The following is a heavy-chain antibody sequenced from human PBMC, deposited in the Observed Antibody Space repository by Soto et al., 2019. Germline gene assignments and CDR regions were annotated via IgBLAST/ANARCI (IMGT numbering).Heavy chain of an antibody. D-gene: IGHD4-4*01. CDR1: GFSLSTSGMC. CDR2: IDWDDDK. CDR3: ARTLRDGYNNYYFDY. V-gene: IGHV2-70*01. Sequence: SGPTLVNPTQPLTLTCPFSGFSLSTSGMCVSWIRQPPGKALEWLALIDWDDDKYYSTSLKTRLTISKDTSKNQVVLTMTNMDPVDTATYYCARTLRDGYNNYYFDYWGQGTLVTVSS. J-gene: IGHJ4*02.